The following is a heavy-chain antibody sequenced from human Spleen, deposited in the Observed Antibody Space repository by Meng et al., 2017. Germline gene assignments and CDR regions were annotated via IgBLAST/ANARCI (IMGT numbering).Heavy chain of an antibody. CDR3: ARDDSSWV. CDR2: ISYDGSNK. D-gene: IGHD6-13*01. CDR1: GFTFSSYI. V-gene: IGHV3-30*04. Sequence: QVQLVGSGGGVVQPGRSLRFSCAASGFTFSSYIMHWVRQAPGKGLEWVAVISYDGSNKYYADSVKGRFTISRDNSKNTLYLQMNSLRAEDTAVYYCARDDSSWVWGQGTLVTVSS. J-gene: IGHJ4*02.